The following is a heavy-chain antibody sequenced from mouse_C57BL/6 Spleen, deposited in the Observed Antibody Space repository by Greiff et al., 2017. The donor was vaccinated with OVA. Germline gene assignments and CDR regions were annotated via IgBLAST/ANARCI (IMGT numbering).Heavy chain of an antibody. CDR3: ARGGGVFAY. CDR1: GFTFSSYA. J-gene: IGHJ3*01. CDR2: ISDGGSYT. Sequence: EVNVVESGGGLVKPGGSLKLSCAASGFTFSSYAMSWVRQTPEKRLEWVATISDGGSYTYYPDNVKGRFTISRDNAKNNLYLQMSHLKSEDTAMYYCARGGGVFAYWGQGTLVTVSA. V-gene: IGHV5-4*03. D-gene: IGHD1-1*02.